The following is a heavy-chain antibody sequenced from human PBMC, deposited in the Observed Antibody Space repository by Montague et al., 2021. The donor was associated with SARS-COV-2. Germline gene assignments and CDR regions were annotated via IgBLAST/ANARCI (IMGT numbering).Heavy chain of an antibody. CDR1: GASVSGSD. CDR3: ARETMTGDAFDI. Sequence: SETLSLTCTVSGASVSGSDWGWIRQSPGKGLEWIGYSYIVWSTDYNPSLKSRVTISRDTSKNQFSLKVRSVTAADTAVYYCARETMTGDAFDIWGQGTMVTVSS. CDR2: SYIVWST. J-gene: IGHJ3*02. V-gene: IGHV4-59*02. D-gene: IGHD1-14*01.